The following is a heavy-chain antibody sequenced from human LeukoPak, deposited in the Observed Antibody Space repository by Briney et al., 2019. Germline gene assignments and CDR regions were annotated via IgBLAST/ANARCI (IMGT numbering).Heavy chain of an antibody. CDR2: ISNSSTYM. CDR1: GFTFSNFG. J-gene: IGHJ4*02. CDR3: EREYYDTSGYFHGGF. Sequence: GGSLRLSCAASGFTFSNFGMNWVRQAPGKGLEWVSIISNSSTYMYYADSVKGRFSVSRDNAKNTLYLQMNSLRAEDTAVYYCEREYYDTSGYFHGGFWGQGTLVTVSS. D-gene: IGHD3-22*01. V-gene: IGHV3-21*01.